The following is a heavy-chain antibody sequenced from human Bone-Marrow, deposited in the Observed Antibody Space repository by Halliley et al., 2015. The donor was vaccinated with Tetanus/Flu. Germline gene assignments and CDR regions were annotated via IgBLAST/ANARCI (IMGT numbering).Heavy chain of an antibody. CDR3: AGGGGHSGSSGYCEYAFDI. V-gene: IGHV4-59*01. J-gene: IGHJ3*02. Sequence: TLSLTCTVSGGSIRGYYWSWIRQTPEKGLEWIGNMFYNENTLYNSSLECRVTITVDTSKSQFSLNLSSVTAADPAVYYCAGGGGHSGSSGYCEYAFDIWGQGTKVTVSS. CDR1: GGSIRGYY. CDR2: MFYNENT. D-gene: IGHD3-22*01.